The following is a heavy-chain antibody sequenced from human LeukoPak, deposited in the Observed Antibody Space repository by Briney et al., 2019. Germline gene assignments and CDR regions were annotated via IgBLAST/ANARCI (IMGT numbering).Heavy chain of an antibody. CDR3: AREITTDH. CDR1: GFTFSSHW. V-gene: IGHV3-74*01. D-gene: IGHD4-11*01. J-gene: IGHJ4*02. Sequence: GGSLRLSCAASGFTFSSHWMHWVRQAPGKGLVWVSRINNDGSATTYADSVKGRFTISRDNAENSLFLQMNSLRAEDTAVYYCAREITTDHWGQGTLVTVSS. CDR2: INNDGSAT.